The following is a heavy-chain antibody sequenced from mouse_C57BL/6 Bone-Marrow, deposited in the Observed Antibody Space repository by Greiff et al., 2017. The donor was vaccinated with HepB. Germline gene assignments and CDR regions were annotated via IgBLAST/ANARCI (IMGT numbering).Heavy chain of an antibody. D-gene: IGHD2-5*01. V-gene: IGHV7-3*01. CDR3: ARYYSNQWFAY. CDR1: GFTFTDYY. CDR2: IRNKANGYTT. Sequence: EVQLVESGGGLVQPGGSLSLSCAASGFTFTDYYMSWVRQPPGKALEWLGFIRNKANGYTTEYSASVKGRFTISRDNSQSILYLQMNALRAEDSATYYCARYYSNQWFAYWGQGTLVTVSA. J-gene: IGHJ3*01.